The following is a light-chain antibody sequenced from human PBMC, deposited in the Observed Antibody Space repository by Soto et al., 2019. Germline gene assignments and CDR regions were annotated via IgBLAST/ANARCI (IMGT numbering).Light chain of an antibody. Sequence: DIQMTQSPSSLSASVGDRVTITCRASQSISSYLNWYQQKPGKAPKLVIYAASSLQSGVPPRFSGSGSGTDFTLTISSLQPEDFATYYCQQSYSTPQTCGQGTKREIK. CDR2: AAS. V-gene: IGKV1-39*01. CDR1: QSISSY. J-gene: IGKJ2*01. CDR3: QQSYSTPQT.